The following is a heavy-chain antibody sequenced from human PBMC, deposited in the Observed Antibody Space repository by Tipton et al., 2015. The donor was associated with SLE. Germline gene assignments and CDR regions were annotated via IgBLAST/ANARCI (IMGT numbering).Heavy chain of an antibody. CDR3: ARNDGMDV. J-gene: IGHJ6*02. Sequence: LRLSCTVSGGSISSYYWSWIRLPPGKGLEWIGYIYYSGSTNYNPSLKSRVTMSVDTSKNQFSLKLSSVTAADTAVYYCARNDGMDVWGQGTTVTVSS. CDR2: IYYSGST. CDR1: GGSISSYY. V-gene: IGHV4-59*12.